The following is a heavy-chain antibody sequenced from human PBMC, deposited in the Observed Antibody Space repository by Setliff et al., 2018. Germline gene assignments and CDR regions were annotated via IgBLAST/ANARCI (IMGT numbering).Heavy chain of an antibody. CDR1: GFTFSSYS. D-gene: IGHD6-13*01. CDR2: SSSSSSTI. V-gene: IGHV3-48*04. Sequence: GGSLRLSCAASGFTFSSYSMNWVRQAPGKGLEWVSYSSSSSSTIYYADSVKGRFTISRDNAKNSLYLQMNSLRAEDTAVYYCATSIAAAALHDAFDIWGQGTMVTVSS. CDR3: ATSIAAAALHDAFDI. J-gene: IGHJ3*02.